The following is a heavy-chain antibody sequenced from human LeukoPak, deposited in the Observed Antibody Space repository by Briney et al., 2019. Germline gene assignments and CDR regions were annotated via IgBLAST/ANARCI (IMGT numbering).Heavy chain of an antibody. CDR1: GGSVRSGSFY. J-gene: IGHJ5*02. Sequence: SQTLSLTCTVSGGSVRSGSFYWSWIRQPAGKGLEWIGRIYTSGSTNYNPSLKSRVTISVDTSKNQFFLKLSSVTAADTAVYYCARGYHHSYCGGDCPNWFDPWGQGTLVTVSS. V-gene: IGHV4-61*02. CDR2: IYTSGST. D-gene: IGHD2-21*01. CDR3: ARGYHHSYCGGDCPNWFDP.